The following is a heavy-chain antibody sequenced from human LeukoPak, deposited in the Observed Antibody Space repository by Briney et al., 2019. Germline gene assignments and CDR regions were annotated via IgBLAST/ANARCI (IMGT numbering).Heavy chain of an antibody. J-gene: IGHJ4*02. V-gene: IGHV3-48*04. Sequence: GGSLRLSCTASGFTFSGYTMNWVRQAPGKGLEWVSYITAAGGAVYYADSVEGRFTISRDNAKNSLYLQMDSLRAEDTAVYYCARETIGHGYWGQGTLVTVSS. CDR1: GFTFSGYT. D-gene: IGHD3-9*01. CDR2: ITAAGGAV. CDR3: ARETIGHGY.